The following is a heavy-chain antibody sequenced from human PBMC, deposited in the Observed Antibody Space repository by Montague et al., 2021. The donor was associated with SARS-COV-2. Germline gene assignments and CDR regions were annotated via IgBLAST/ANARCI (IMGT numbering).Heavy chain of an antibody. V-gene: IGHV3-23*01. CDR2: IDDNT. D-gene: IGHD1-26*01. CDR3: AKRPFVGMYYDALYF. J-gene: IGHJ3*01. Sequence: SLRLSCAASGFTLSSYAMSWVRQAPGKGLEFVSVIDDNTYYADSVKCRFTISRDESKNTLYLQMNSLRVDYTAKYYCAKRPFVGMYYDALYFWGQGTVVIVSS. CDR1: GFTLSSYA.